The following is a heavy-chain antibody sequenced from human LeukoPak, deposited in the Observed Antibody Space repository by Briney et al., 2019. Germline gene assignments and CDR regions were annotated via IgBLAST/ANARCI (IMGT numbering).Heavy chain of an antibody. CDR2: IYPGDSDT. CDR3: AATFPYSSTWYPLDY. Sequence: GESLKISCKGSGYSFTSYWIGWVRQMTAKGLEWMGIIYPGDSDTKYSPSFQGQVTNSADNSISTAYLQSSSLKASHPAMYYCAATFPYSSTWYPLDYWGQGTLVTVSS. J-gene: IGHJ4*02. CDR1: GYSFTSYW. V-gene: IGHV5-51*01. D-gene: IGHD6-13*01.